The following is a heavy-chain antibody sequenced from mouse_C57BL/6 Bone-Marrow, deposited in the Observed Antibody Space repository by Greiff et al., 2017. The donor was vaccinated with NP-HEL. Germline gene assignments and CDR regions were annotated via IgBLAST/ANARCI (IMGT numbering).Heavy chain of an antibody. CDR3: ATDGYSFDY. D-gene: IGHD2-3*01. Sequence: VQLQQSGPELVKPGASVKISCKASGYAFSSSWMNWVKQRPGKGLEWIGRIFPGGGDTNYNGKFKGKATLTADKSSSTAYMQLSSLTSEDSAVYFCATDGYSFDYWGQGTTLTVSS. CDR1: GYAFSSSW. V-gene: IGHV1-82*01. CDR2: IFPGGGDT. J-gene: IGHJ2*01.